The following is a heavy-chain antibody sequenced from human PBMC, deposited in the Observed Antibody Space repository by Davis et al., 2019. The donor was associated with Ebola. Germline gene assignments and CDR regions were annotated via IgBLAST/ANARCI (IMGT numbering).Heavy chain of an antibody. V-gene: IGHV1-58*01. Sequence: SLKVSCKAAGFAFTSSAVRWVRQARGQRLEWIGWIVVGSGNTNYAQKFQERVTITRDMSTSTAYMELRSLRSEDTAVYYCAAVLHPPYGMDVWGQGTTVTVSS. CDR2: IVVGSGNT. D-gene: IGHD2/OR15-2a*01. CDR3: AAVLHPPYGMDV. CDR1: GFAFTSSA. J-gene: IGHJ6*02.